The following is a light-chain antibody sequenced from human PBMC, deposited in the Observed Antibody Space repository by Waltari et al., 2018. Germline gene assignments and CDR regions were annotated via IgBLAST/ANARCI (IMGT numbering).Light chain of an antibody. CDR1: QSVSSSY. Sequence: EIVLTQSPGTLSLSPGERATLSCRASQSVSSSYVAWYQQKPGQAPRLFIYGASIRATGNPDRFSGGGSGTDFTLTISRLGPEDFAVYYCQQYGSSPWKFGQGTKVEIK. CDR2: GAS. V-gene: IGKV3-20*01. J-gene: IGKJ1*01. CDR3: QQYGSSPWK.